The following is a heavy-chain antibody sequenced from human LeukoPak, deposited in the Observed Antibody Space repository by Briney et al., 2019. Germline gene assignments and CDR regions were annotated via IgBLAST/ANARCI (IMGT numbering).Heavy chain of an antibody. D-gene: IGHD5-18*01. Sequence: SVKVSCKASGYTFTDYYMHWVRQAPGQGLEWMGWINPNNDDTNYAQKFQGRVTMTRDTSISTAYMELTRLTSDDMAVYYCARRGSGYGYDYWGQGTLVTVSS. V-gene: IGHV1-2*02. CDR1: GYTFTDYY. CDR3: ARRGSGYGYDY. CDR2: INPNNDDT. J-gene: IGHJ4*02.